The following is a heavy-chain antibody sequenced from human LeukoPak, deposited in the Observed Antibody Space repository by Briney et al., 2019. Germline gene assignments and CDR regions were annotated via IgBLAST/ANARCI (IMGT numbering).Heavy chain of an antibody. D-gene: IGHD4-17*01. CDR3: ARELGGDYGEAFDI. V-gene: IGHV3-21*01. J-gene: IGHJ3*02. Sequence: GGSLRLSCAASGFTFSTYSMNWVRQAPGKGLEWVSSIGGSSTSIYYADSVKGRFTISGDNAKSSLYLQMNSLRAEDAAVYYCARELGGDYGEAFDIWGQGTMVTVSS. CDR1: GFTFSTYS. CDR2: IGGSSTSI.